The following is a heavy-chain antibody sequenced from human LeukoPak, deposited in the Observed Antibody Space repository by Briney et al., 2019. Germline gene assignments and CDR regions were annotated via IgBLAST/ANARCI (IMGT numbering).Heavy chain of an antibody. CDR2: IYTSGST. Sequence: NPSETLSLTCTVSGGSISSYYWSWIRQPAGKGLEWIGRIYTSGSTNYNPSLKSRVTMSVDTSKNQFSLKLSSVTAADTAVYYCARDSLFEYQLLSPTNWFDPWGQGTLVTVSS. V-gene: IGHV4-4*07. CDR3: ARDSLFEYQLLSPTNWFDP. J-gene: IGHJ5*02. CDR1: GGSISSYY. D-gene: IGHD2-2*01.